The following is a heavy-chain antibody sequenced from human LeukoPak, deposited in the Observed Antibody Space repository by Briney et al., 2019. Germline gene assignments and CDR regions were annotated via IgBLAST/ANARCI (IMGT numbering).Heavy chain of an antibody. CDR2: ISPSGGST. CDR3: AKDQGY. Sequence: GGSLRLSCAASGFTFSNYAMSWVRQAPGKGLEWVSTISPSGGSTYDADAVKGRFTISRDNSKNTVNLQMNSLRAEDTAVYYCAKDQGYWGQGTLVTVSS. V-gene: IGHV3-23*01. J-gene: IGHJ4*02. CDR1: GFTFSNYA.